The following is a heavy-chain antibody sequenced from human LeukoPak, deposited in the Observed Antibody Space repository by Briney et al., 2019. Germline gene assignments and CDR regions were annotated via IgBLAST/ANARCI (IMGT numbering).Heavy chain of an antibody. Sequence: GSLRLSCAASGFTISGYAVTWVRQAPGKGLEWVSSISDSGGRTYYADSVKGRFTISRDNSKNTLYLQMNSLRAEDTAVYYCARRLRRNYFDYWGQGTLVTVSS. CDR1: GFTISGYA. CDR2: ISDSGGRT. D-gene: IGHD4-17*01. J-gene: IGHJ4*02. CDR3: ARRLRRNYFDY. V-gene: IGHV3-23*01.